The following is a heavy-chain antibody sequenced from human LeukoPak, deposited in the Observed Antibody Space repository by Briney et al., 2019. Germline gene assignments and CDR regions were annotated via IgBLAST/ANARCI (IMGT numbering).Heavy chain of an antibody. CDR1: GFTFSNYW. V-gene: IGHV3-7*03. Sequence: PSGGSLRLSCAASGFTFSNYWMTWVRQAPGKGLEWVANTKEDASEKYYVDSVRGRFTTSRDNAKNSLYLQMSSLRAEDTAVYYCAKNRPPRIIRGVIIHPEPSAPDCFNYWGQGTLVTVSS. CDR3: AKNRPPRIIRGVIIHPEPSAPDCFNY. J-gene: IGHJ4*02. D-gene: IGHD3-10*01. CDR2: TKEDASEK.